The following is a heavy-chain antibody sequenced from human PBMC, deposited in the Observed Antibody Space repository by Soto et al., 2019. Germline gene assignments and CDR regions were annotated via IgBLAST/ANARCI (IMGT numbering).Heavy chain of an antibody. Sequence: SGPTLVNPTQTLTLTCIFSGFSLRTSGVGVGWIRQPPGKALGWLGFIYWNDDKRYSPSLKSRLTITKDTSKNQVVLTMTNMDPVDTATYYCAKSGSSGWYGWFDPWGQGTLVTVSS. V-gene: IGHV2-5*01. D-gene: IGHD6-19*01. CDR3: AKSGSSGWYGWFDP. CDR2: IYWNDDK. CDR1: GFSLRTSGVG. J-gene: IGHJ5*02.